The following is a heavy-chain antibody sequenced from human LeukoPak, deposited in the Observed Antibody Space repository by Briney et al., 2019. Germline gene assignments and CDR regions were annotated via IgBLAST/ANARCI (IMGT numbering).Heavy chain of an antibody. CDR3: ARRYCSSTSCHYFDY. CDR2: INPNSGDT. D-gene: IGHD2-2*01. V-gene: IGHV1-2*06. CDR1: GYTFTGYH. J-gene: IGHJ4*02. Sequence: GASVKVSCKASGYTFTGYHMHWVRQAPGQGLEWMGRINPNSGDTNYAQKFQGRVAMTRDTSISTAFMELTRLRSDDTAVYYCARRYCSSTSCHYFDYWGQGTLVTVSS.